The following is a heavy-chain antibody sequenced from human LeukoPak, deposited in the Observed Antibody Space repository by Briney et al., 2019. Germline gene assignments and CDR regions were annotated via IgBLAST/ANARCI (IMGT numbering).Heavy chain of an antibody. CDR1: GFTFSDYY. Sequence: PGGSLRLSCAASGFTFSDYYMSWIRQAPGKGLEWVSYISSSGSTIYYADSVKGRFTISRDNAKNSLYLQMNSLRAEDTAVYYCARVLRYFDWFFDYWGQGTLVTVSS. D-gene: IGHD3-9*01. V-gene: IGHV3-11*01. J-gene: IGHJ4*02. CDR2: ISSSGSTI. CDR3: ARVLRYFDWFFDY.